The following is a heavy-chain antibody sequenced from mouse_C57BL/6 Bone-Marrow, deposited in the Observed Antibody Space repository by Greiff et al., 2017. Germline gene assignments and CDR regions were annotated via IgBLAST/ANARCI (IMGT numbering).Heavy chain of an antibody. CDR1: GFTFSSYG. Sequence: EVKLMESGGDLVKPGGSLKLSCAASGFTFSSYGLSWVRQTPDKRLEWVATISSGGSYTYYPDSVKGRFTISRDNAKNTLYLQMSSLKSEDTAMYYCARRGDDYDERPYFDYWGQGTTLTVSS. CDR2: ISSGGSYT. J-gene: IGHJ2*01. D-gene: IGHD2-4*01. CDR3: ARRGDDYDERPYFDY. V-gene: IGHV5-6*02.